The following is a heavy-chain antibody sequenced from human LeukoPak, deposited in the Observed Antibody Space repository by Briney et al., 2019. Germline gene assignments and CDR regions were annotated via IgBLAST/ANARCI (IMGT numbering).Heavy chain of an antibody. CDR1: GYTFTDYY. CDR3: ARGGDSSSWYGWFDP. J-gene: IGHJ5*02. D-gene: IGHD6-13*01. V-gene: IGHV1-2*02. Sequence: ASVKVSCKASGYTFTDYYMHWLRQAPGEGLEWMGCINPNSGVTMYAQNFQGRVTMTRDTSISTAYMDLSRLRSDDTAVYYCARGGDSSSWYGWFDPWGQGTLVTVSS. CDR2: INPNSGVT.